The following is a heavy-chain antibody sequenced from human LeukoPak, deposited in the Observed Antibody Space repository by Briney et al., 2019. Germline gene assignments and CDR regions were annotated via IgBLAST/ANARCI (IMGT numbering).Heavy chain of an antibody. V-gene: IGHV4-31*03. J-gene: IGHJ6*02. CDR2: IYYSGST. CDR3: AINSYRYYYGMDV. D-gene: IGHD5-18*01. Sequence: SETLSLTCTVSGGSISSGGYYWSWIRQHPGKGLEWIGYIYYSGSTYYNPSLKSRVTISVDTSKNQFSPKLSSVTAADTAVYYCAINSYRYYYGMDVWGQGTTVTVSS. CDR1: GGSISSGGYY.